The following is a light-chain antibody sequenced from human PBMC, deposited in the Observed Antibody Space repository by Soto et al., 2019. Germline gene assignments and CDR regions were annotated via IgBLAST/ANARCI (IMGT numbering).Light chain of an antibody. CDR2: EVS. Sequence: QSVLTQPASVSGSPGQSITISCTGTSSDVGGYNYVSWYQQHPGKAPKLMIYEVSNRPSGVSNRFSGSKSGNTASLTISGLQAEDVADYYCSSYTSSSSLYVLGTEIKVT. CDR3: SSYTSSSSLYV. J-gene: IGLJ1*01. CDR1: SSDVGGYNY. V-gene: IGLV2-14*01.